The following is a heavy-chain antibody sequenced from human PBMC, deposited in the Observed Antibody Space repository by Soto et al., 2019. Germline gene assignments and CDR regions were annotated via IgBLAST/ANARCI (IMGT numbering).Heavy chain of an antibody. CDR3: ARHWDLPYYYDSSAPRPFDY. V-gene: IGHV4-39*01. J-gene: IGHJ4*02. D-gene: IGHD3-22*01. CDR1: GGSISSSSYY. CDR2: IYYSGST. Sequence: SETLSLTCTVSGGSISSSSYYWGWIRQPPGKGLEWIGSIYYSGSTYYNPSLKSRVTISVDTSKNQFSLKLSSVTAADTAVYYCARHWDLPYYYDSSAPRPFDYWGQGTLVTVSS.